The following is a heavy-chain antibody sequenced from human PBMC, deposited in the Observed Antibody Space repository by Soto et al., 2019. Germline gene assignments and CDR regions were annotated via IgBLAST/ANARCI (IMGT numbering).Heavy chain of an antibody. V-gene: IGHV1-8*01. CDR2: MNPNSGNT. CDR1: GYTFTSYD. J-gene: IGHJ6*03. CDR3: ARGGDTAMVIDDYYYYYMDV. D-gene: IGHD5-18*01. Sequence: ASVKVSCKASGYTFTSYDINWVRQATGQGLEWMGWMNPNSGNTGYAQKFQGRVTMTRNTSISTAYMELSSLRSEDTAVYYCARGGDTAMVIDDYYYYYMDVWGKGTKVTVSS.